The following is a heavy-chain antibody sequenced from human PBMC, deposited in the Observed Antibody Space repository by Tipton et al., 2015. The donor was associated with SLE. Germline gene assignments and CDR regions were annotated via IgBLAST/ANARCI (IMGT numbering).Heavy chain of an antibody. CDR1: GFTFSSYS. D-gene: IGHD6-13*01. Sequence: LRLSCAASGFTFSSYSMNWVRQAPGKGLEWIGEINHSGSTNYNPSLKSRVTISVDTSKNQFSLKLSSVTAADTAVYYCARDSSWFPFDYWGQGTLVTVSS. CDR3: ARDSSWFPFDY. J-gene: IGHJ4*02. V-gene: IGHV4-34*01. CDR2: INHSGST.